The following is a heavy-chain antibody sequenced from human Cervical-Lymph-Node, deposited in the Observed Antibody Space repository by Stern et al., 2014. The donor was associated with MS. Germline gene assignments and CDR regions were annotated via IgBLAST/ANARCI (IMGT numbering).Heavy chain of an antibody. V-gene: IGHV5-51*01. CDR2: IFPGGSDI. Sequence: EVQLVESGPEVKRPGESLKISCQASGYTFTSYWIGLVRQMPGKGLEWIAIIFPGGSDIRYSPSFQGQVTISADKSSSTAYLQWNNLKASDTAIYYCARQRYFDYWGQGTLVTVSS. CDR3: ARQRYFDY. J-gene: IGHJ4*02. CDR1: GYTFTSYW.